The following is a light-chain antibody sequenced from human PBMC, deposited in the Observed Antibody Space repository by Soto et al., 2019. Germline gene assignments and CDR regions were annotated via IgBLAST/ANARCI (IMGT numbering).Light chain of an antibody. CDR3: CSKARTYTYV. J-gene: IGLJ1*01. V-gene: IGLV2-11*01. CDR1: SSDVVGYNY. CDR2: YVD. Sequence: QSALTEPRSVSGSPGQSIPISCTGTSSDVVGYNYVSWYQQHPGKAHKVMIYYVDXXPSGVXYXXSGSKXGNAASVTIPGIQAEDQADYYVCSKARTYTYVLXTGTKVT.